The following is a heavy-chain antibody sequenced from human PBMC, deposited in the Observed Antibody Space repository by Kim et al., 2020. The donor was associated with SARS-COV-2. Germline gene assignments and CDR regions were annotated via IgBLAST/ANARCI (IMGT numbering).Heavy chain of an antibody. Sequence: GGSLRLSCAASGFTFSSYWMHWVRQAPGKGLVWVSRINSDGSSTSYADSVKGRFTISRDNAKNTLYLQMNSLRAEDTAVYYCASEVDCSSTSCYGGEEGDYWGQGTLVTVSS. CDR1: GFTFSSYW. V-gene: IGHV3-74*01. D-gene: IGHD2-2*01. J-gene: IGHJ4*02. CDR2: INSDGSST. CDR3: ASEVDCSSTSCYGGEEGDY.